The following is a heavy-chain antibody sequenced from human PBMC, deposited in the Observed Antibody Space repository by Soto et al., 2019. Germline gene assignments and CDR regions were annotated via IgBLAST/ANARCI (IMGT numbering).Heavy chain of an antibody. CDR2: IKQDGSEK. D-gene: IGHD3-9*01. CDR3: ARGALDKTGYSYYFDY. J-gene: IGHJ4*02. CDR1: GFTFSSYW. Sequence: EVQLVESGGGLVQPGGSLRLSCAASGFTFSSYWMSWVRQAPGKGLEWVANIKQDGSEKYYVDSVKGRFTISRDNAKNSLYLQMNSLRAEDTAVYYCARGALDKTGYSYYFDYWGQGTLVTVSS. V-gene: IGHV3-7*05.